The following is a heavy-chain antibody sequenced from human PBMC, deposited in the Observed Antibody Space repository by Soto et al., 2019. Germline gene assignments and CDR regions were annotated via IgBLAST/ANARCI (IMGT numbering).Heavy chain of an antibody. Sequence: LRLSCPTSGFPFSDYYMSWIRQAPGKGLEWLSHISPKSTYRNYADSVKGRFTISRDNTKSSLFLQMNSLGVEDTAVYYCVRGGGGGLFEHWGQGVLVTVSS. D-gene: IGHD2-21*01. CDR1: GFPFSDYY. J-gene: IGHJ4*02. V-gene: IGHV3-11*06. CDR2: ISPKSTYR. CDR3: VRGGGGGLFEH.